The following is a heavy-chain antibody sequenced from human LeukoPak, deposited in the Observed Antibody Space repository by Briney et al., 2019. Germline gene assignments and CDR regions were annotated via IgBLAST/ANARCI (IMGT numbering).Heavy chain of an antibody. V-gene: IGHV3-48*01. D-gene: IGHD5-18*01. J-gene: IGHJ4*02. CDR1: GFTFSSDS. CDR2: ISSSSSTI. Sequence: GRSLRLSWAASGFTFSSDSMNWVRQAPGKGLEWVSYISSSSSTIYYADSVKGRFTISRDNAKNSLYLQMNSLRAEDTAVYYCARGRGYSYGAHFDYWGQGTLVTVSS. CDR3: ARGRGYSYGAHFDY.